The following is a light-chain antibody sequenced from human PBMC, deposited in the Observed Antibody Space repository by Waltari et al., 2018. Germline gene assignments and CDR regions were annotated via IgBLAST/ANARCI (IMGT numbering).Light chain of an antibody. CDR2: AAS. V-gene: IGKV1-39*01. CDR3: RQSYRTPPGT. J-gene: IGKJ5*01. Sequence: DIQMTQSPSSLSVSVGDRVPITCRASQSISSYLNPYQQKPGNAPTLLIYAASSMQSGGPSRCSGSRAVTDDTLTISSRQPEDVAAEYCRQSYRTPPGTFGQGTRLEIK. CDR1: QSISSY.